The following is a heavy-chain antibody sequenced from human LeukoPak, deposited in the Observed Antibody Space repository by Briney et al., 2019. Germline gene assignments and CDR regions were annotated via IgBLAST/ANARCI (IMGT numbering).Heavy chain of an antibody. CDR3: VKAIDGYNQPDYFDY. CDR1: EFTFSSYA. J-gene: IGHJ4*02. V-gene: IGHV3-64D*09. D-gene: IGHD5-24*01. CDR2: ISSNGGST. Sequence: GGSLRLSCSASEFTFSSYAMHWVRQAPGKGLEYVSAISSNGGSTYYADSVKGRFTISRDNSKNTLYLQMSSLRAEDTAVYYCVKAIDGYNQPDYFDYWGQGTLVTVSS.